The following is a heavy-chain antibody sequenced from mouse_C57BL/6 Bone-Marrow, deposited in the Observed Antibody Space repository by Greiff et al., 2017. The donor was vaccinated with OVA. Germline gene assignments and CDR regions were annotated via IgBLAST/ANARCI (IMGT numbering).Heavy chain of an antibody. V-gene: IGHV2-9-1*01. CDR3: ARKQTGVYDGYFPFAY. CDR2: IWTGGGT. CDR1: GFSLTSYA. D-gene: IGHD2-3*01. J-gene: IGHJ3*01. Sequence: VQGVESGPGLVAPSQSLSITCTVSGFSLTSYAISWVRQPPGKGLEWLGVIWTGGGTNYNSALKSRLSISKDNSKSQVFLKMNSLQTDDTARYYCARKQTGVYDGYFPFAYWGQGTLVTVSA.